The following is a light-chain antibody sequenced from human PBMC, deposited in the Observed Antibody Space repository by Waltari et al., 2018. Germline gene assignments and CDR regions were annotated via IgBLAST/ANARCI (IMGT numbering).Light chain of an antibody. CDR1: SSDIGS. CDR2: EGT. Sequence: QSALTQPASVSGSPGQSITISCTGTSSDIGSVSWYQQHLGMAPKLMIYEGTKWPSGLSNRFSGSKSGNTASLTISGLQAEDDADYYCCSFAGGSSWVFGGGTKVTVL. V-gene: IGLV2-23*01. CDR3: CSFAGGSSWV. J-gene: IGLJ3*02.